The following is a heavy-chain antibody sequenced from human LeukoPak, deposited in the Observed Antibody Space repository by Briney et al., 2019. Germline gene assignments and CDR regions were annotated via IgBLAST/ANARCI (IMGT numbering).Heavy chain of an antibody. CDR3: ARDCSGGSCYSPAAFNI. D-gene: IGHD2-15*01. CDR2: INHSGST. J-gene: IGHJ3*02. CDR1: GGSFSDYY. V-gene: IGHV4-34*01. Sequence: SETLSLTCAVYGGSFSDYYWSWIRQPPGKGLEWIGEINHSGSTNYNPSLKSRATISVDTSKNQFSLKLSSVTAADTAVYYCARDCSGGSCYSPAAFNIWGQGTMVTVSS.